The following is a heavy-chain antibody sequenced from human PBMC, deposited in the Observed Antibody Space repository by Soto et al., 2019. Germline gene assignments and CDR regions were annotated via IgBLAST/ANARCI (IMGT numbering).Heavy chain of an antibody. J-gene: IGHJ6*02. D-gene: IGHD4-4*01. CDR2: INHSGST. V-gene: IGHV4-34*01. CDR3: ARIDYSNYYYYGMDV. CDR1: GGSFSGYY. Sequence: PSETLSLTCAVYGGSFSGYYWSWIRQPPGKGLEWIGEINHSGSTNYNPSLKSRVTISVDTSKNQFSLKLSSVTAADTAVYYCARIDYSNYYYYGMDVWGQGTTVTVSS.